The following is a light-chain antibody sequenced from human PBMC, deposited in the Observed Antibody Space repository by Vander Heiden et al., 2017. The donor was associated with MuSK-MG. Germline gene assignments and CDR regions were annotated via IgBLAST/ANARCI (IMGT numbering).Light chain of an antibody. CDR2: TNN. CDR3: AAWDDSLNGYV. V-gene: IGLV1-44*01. Sequence: QSVLTQPPSASGTPGQRVTISCSGSNSNLGTYTVNWYQQLPGTAPKLLIYTNNQRPSGVPDRFSGSKSGTSASLAISGLQSEDEADYYCAAWDDSLNGYVFGTGTEVTVL. J-gene: IGLJ1*01. CDR1: NSNLGTYT.